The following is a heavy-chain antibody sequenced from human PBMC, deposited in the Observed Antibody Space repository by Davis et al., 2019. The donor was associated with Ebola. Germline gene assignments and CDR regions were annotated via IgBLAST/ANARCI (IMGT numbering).Heavy chain of an antibody. CDR2: IYYSGST. CDR3: ARPIRGYSGYDD. Sequence: SETLSLTCAVYGGSFSGYYWSWIRQPPGKGLEWIGSIYYSGSTYYNPSLKSRVTISVDTSKNQFSLKLSSVTAADTAVYYCARPIRGYSGYDDWGQGTLVTVSS. D-gene: IGHD5-12*01. V-gene: IGHV4-34*01. CDR1: GGSFSGYY. J-gene: IGHJ4*02.